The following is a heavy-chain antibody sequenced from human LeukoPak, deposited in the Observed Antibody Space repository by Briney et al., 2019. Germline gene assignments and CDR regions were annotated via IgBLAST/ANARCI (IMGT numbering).Heavy chain of an antibody. CDR3: LRAYSSNWLLDY. V-gene: IGHV3-49*04. J-gene: IGHJ4*02. D-gene: IGHD6-13*01. CDR1: GFPFSSYW. CDR2: IRSKTYSGTT. Sequence: GGSLRLSCVASGFPFSSYWMTWVRQAPGKGLEWVGLIRSKTYSGTTEYAASVKGRFTISRDDSNSIAYLQMNSLKTEDTAVYYCLRAYSSNWLLDYWGQGTLVTVSS.